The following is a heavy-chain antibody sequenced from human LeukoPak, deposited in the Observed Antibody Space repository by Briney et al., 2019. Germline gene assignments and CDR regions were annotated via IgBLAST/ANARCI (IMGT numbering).Heavy chain of an antibody. CDR2: IYADGVT. CDR3: ARRSVPGRPGY. CDR1: GFPVSDND. D-gene: IGHD6-6*01. Sequence: GGSLRLSCAASGFPVSDNDIKWVRQAPGKGLEWVSLIYADGVTHYTDSVRGRFSISRDNSKNTVYLQMNSLRGEDTAVYYCARRSVPGRPGYCGQGTLVSASS. J-gene: IGHJ4*02. V-gene: IGHV3-66*04.